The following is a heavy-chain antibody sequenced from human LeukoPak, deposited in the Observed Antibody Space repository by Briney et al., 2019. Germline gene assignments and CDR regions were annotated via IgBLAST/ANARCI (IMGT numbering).Heavy chain of an antibody. Sequence: SETLSLTCAVSGYSISSGYYWGWIRQPPGKGLEWIGSIYHSGSTYYNPSLKSRVTISVDTSKNQFSLKLSSVTAADTAVYYCARCDGNYYCNYWGRGTLVTVSS. V-gene: IGHV4-38-2*01. J-gene: IGHJ4*02. CDR1: GYSISSGYY. D-gene: IGHD1-7*01. CDR3: ARCDGNYYCNY. CDR2: IYHSGST.